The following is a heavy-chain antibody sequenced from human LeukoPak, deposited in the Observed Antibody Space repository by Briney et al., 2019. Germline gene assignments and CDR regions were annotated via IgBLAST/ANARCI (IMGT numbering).Heavy chain of an antibody. V-gene: IGHV4-61*08. CDR3: ARSQSQSGSYRYYFAY. CDR2: MYYSGNS. CDR1: GVSVGSAGYY. D-gene: IGHD1-26*01. Sequence: SETLSLTCTVSGVSVGSAGYYWTWIRQPPGKGLEWIGYMYYSGNSNYNPFLKSRVTMSLDPSKIRFSLKLSSVTAADTAVYYCARSQSQSGSYRYYFAYWGQGTLVTVSS. J-gene: IGHJ4*02.